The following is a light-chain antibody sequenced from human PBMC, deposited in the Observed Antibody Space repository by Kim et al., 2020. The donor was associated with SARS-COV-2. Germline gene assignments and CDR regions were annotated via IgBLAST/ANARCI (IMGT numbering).Light chain of an antibody. Sequence: SYELTQPPSVSVAPGKTARITCGGNNIGSKSVHWYQQKPGQAPVLVIYYDNDRPSGIPERFSGSNSGNTATLTIIRVEAGDEADYYCQVWDSSSDVVFGGGTKVTVL. V-gene: IGLV3-21*04. CDR3: QVWDSSSDVV. J-gene: IGLJ2*01. CDR1: NIGSKS. CDR2: YDN.